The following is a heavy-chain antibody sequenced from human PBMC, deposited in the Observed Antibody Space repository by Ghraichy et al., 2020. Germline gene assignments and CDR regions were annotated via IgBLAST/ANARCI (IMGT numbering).Heavy chain of an antibody. CDR1: GGSISSYY. Sequence: SETLSLTCTVSGGSISSYYWSWIRQPAGKGLELIWRVYSSGSTNYNPSLKSRVTISVDTSKNQFSLKLNSVTAAATAVYYCARGDVDYGPGGIDVWGQGTMVTVSS. CDR3: ARGDVDYGPGGIDV. J-gene: IGHJ6*02. CDR2: VYSSGST. V-gene: IGHV4-4*07. D-gene: IGHD4/OR15-4a*01.